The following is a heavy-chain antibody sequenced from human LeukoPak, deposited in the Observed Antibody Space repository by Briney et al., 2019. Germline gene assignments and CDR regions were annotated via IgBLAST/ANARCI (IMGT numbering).Heavy chain of an antibody. J-gene: IGHJ4*02. CDR3: ARHRQRSFDY. V-gene: IGHV4-59*08. CDR2: IYYSGST. D-gene: IGHD1-1*01. CDR1: GGSISSYY. Sequence: SETLSLTCTVSGGSISSYYWSWIRQPPGKGLEWIGYIYYSGSTNYNPSLKSRVTISVDTSKNQFSLKLSSVTAADTAVYYCARHRQRSFDYWGQGTLVTVSS.